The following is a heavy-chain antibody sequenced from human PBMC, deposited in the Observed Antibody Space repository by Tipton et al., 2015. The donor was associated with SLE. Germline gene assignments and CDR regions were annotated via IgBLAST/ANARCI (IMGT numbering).Heavy chain of an antibody. CDR1: GGSISSGSYY. Sequence: TLSLTCTVSGGSISSGSYYWSWIRQPAGKGLEWIGYIYTSGSTNYNPSLKSRVTISVDTSKNQFSLKLSSVTAADTAVYYCASLRVGVRGALDIWGQGTMVTVSS. J-gene: IGHJ3*02. CDR2: IYTSGST. D-gene: IGHD1-26*01. V-gene: IGHV4-61*09. CDR3: ASLRVGVRGALDI.